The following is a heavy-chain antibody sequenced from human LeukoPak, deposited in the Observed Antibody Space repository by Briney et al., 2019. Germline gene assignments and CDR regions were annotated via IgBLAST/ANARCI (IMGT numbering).Heavy chain of an antibody. D-gene: IGHD3-10*01. CDR3: ARDLRGILWFGELLYPGGWFDP. J-gene: IGHJ5*02. V-gene: IGHV1-46*01. CDR2: INPSGGST. Sequence: ASVKVSCKASGYTFTSYYMHWVRQAPGQGLEWMGIINPSGGSTSYAQKLQGRVTMTTDTSTSTAYMELRSLRSDDTAVYYCARDLRGILWFGELLYPGGWFDPWGQGTLVTVSS. CDR1: GYTFTSYY.